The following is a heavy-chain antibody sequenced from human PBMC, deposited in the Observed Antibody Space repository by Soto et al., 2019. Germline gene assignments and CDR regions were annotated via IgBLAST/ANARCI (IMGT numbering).Heavy chain of an antibody. CDR1: GFMFRSYW. Sequence: EVQLVESGGGLVQPGGSLRLSCAATGFMFRSYWMTWVRQAPGKGLEWVANINQNGSERYYVDSVEGRFTISRDNAKNSVFLQMNCLIVEDTAMSDCATDILDFWGQGTLVTVSS. D-gene: IGHD3-9*01. CDR2: INQNGSER. V-gene: IGHV3-7*05. CDR3: ATDILDF. J-gene: IGHJ4*02.